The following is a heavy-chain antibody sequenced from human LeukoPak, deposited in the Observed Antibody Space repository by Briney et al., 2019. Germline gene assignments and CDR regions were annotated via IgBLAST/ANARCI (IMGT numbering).Heavy chain of an antibody. Sequence: GGSLRLSCAASGFTFSSYAMSWVRQAPGKGLERVSAISGSGGSTYYADSVKGRFTISRDNSKNTLYLQMNSLRAEDTAVYYCAKEGDYYDSSGYSSYFDYWGQGTLVTVSS. CDR1: GFTFSSYA. CDR3: AKEGDYYDSSGYSSYFDY. D-gene: IGHD3-22*01. CDR2: ISGSGGST. V-gene: IGHV3-23*01. J-gene: IGHJ4*02.